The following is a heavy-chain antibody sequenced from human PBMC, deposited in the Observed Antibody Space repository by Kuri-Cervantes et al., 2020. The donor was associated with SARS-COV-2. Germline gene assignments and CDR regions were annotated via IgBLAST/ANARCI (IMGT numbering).Heavy chain of an antibody. V-gene: IGHV4-4*02. J-gene: IGHJ4*02. Sequence: GSLRLSCAVSGGSISSSNWWSWVRQPPGKGLEWIGEIYHSGSTNYNPSLKSRVTISVGKSKNQFSLKLSSVTAADTAVYYCAKTPGYSYGALYFDYWGQGTLVTVSS. CDR2: IYHSGST. CDR3: AKTPGYSYGALYFDY. D-gene: IGHD5-18*01. CDR1: GGSISSSNW.